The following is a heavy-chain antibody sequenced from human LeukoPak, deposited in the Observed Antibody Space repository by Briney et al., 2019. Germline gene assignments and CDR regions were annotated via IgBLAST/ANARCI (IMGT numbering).Heavy chain of an antibody. CDR2: IYYSGST. J-gene: IGHJ4*02. CDR3: ARGGRDIAAAGRVLDY. V-gene: IGHV4-59*12. D-gene: IGHD6-13*01. CDR1: GGSISSYY. Sequence: SETLSLTCTVSGGSISSYYWSWIRQPPGKGLEWIGYIYYSGSTNYNPSLKSRVTISVDTSKNQFSLKLSSVTAADTAVYYCARGGRDIAAAGRVLDYWGQGTLVTVSS.